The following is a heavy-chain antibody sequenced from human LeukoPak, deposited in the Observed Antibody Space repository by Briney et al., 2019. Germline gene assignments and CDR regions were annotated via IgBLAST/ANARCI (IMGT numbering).Heavy chain of an antibody. Sequence: PSETLSLTCTVSGGSISSYYWSWIRQPPGKGLEWIGYIYYSGSTNYNPSLKSRVTISVDTSKNQFSLKLSSVTAADTAVYYCARVLVWVGERYYMDVWGKGTTVTISS. D-gene: IGHD3-10*01. CDR2: IYYSGST. CDR1: GGSISSYY. J-gene: IGHJ6*03. V-gene: IGHV4-59*12. CDR3: ARVLVWVGERYYMDV.